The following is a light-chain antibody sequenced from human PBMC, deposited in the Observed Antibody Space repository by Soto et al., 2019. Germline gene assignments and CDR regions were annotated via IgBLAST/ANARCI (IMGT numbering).Light chain of an antibody. Sequence: DIQMTQSPSTLSASVGDRVTITCRASQSISSWLAWYQQKTGKAPKLLIYDDASLESGVPSWFSGSGFGTEFTLTISSLQPEDFATYYCLQHNNYPWTFGQGTKVDIK. V-gene: IGKV1-5*01. J-gene: IGKJ1*01. CDR3: LQHNNYPWT. CDR1: QSISSW. CDR2: DDA.